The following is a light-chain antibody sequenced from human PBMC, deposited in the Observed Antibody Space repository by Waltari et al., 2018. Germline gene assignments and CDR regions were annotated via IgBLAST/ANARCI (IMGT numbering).Light chain of an antibody. CDR2: DVT. CDR3: CSYAGSITFWV. V-gene: IGLV2-11*01. J-gene: IGLJ3*02. CDR1: SSDVGGYNY. Sequence: QSALTQPRSVSGSPGQSVTISCTGTSSDVGGYNYVSWYQHHPGKAPKLIIYDVTKRPSGVPDRFSASKSDNTASLTISGLQAEDEADYYCCSYAGSITFWVFGGGTNLTVL.